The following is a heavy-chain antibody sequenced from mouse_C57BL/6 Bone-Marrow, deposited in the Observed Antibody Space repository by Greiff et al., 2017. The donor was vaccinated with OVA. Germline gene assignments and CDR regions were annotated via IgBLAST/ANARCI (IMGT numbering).Heavy chain of an antibody. CDR3: AREGIYYGSSPY. Sequence: QVQLQQPGAELVKPGASVKLSCKASGYTFTSYWMHWVKQRPGQGLEWIGMIHPNSGSTNYNEKFKSKATLTVDKSSSTAYMQRSSLTSEDSAVYYCAREGIYYGSSPYWGQGTTLTVSS. D-gene: IGHD1-1*01. CDR2: IHPNSGST. J-gene: IGHJ2*01. V-gene: IGHV1-64*01. CDR1: GYTFTSYW.